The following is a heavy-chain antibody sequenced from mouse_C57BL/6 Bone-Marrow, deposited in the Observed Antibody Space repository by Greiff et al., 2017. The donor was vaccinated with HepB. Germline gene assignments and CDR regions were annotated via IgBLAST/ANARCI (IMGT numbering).Heavy chain of an antibody. V-gene: IGHV5-4*01. CDR3: ARDRRLLRSWYFDV. Sequence: EVQLVESGGGLVKPGGSLKLSCAASGFTFSSYAMSWVRQTPEKRLEWVATISDGGSYTYYPDNVKGRFTISRDNAKNNLYLQMSHLKSEATAMYYCARDRRLLRSWYFDVWGTGTTVTVSS. CDR1: GFTFSSYA. D-gene: IGHD1-1*01. CDR2: ISDGGSYT. J-gene: IGHJ1*03.